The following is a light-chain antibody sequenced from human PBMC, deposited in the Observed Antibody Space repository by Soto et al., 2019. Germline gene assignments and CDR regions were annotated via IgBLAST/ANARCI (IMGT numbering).Light chain of an antibody. CDR3: QQYNSFSWT. V-gene: IGKV1-5*03. CDR1: QGISSW. J-gene: IGKJ1*01. CDR2: EAS. Sequence: DIQMTQSPSTLSASVGDRVTITCRASQGISSWVAWYQQKPGKAPKLLIYEASSLEIGVPSRFSGSGSGTEFTLTISSLQPDDFATYYCQQYNSFSWTFGQGTKVDIK.